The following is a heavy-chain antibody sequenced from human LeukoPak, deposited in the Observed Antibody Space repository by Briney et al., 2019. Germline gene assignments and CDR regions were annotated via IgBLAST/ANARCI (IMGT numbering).Heavy chain of an antibody. J-gene: IGHJ4*02. V-gene: IGHV3-30-3*01. Sequence: GGSLRLSRAASGFTFSSYAMHWVRQAPGKGLEWVAVISYDGSNKYYADSAKGRFTISRDNSKNTLYLQMNSLRAEDTAVYYCARYHGDRGLEYDYWGQGTLVTVSS. D-gene: IGHD4-17*01. CDR3: ARYHGDRGLEYDY. CDR2: ISYDGSNK. CDR1: GFTFSSYA.